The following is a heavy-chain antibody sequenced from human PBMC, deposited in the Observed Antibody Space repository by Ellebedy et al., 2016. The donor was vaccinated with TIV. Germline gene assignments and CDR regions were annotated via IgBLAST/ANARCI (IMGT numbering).Heavy chain of an antibody. Sequence: MPSETLSLTCTVSGGSISSYYWSWIRQPLGKGLEWIGYIYYSGSTNYNPSLKSRVTISVDTSKNQFSLKLSSVTAADTAVYYCARTPIVGATRYYGMDVWGQGTTVTVSS. V-gene: IGHV4-59*01. CDR3: ARTPIVGATRYYGMDV. CDR2: IYYSGST. D-gene: IGHD1-26*01. J-gene: IGHJ6*02. CDR1: GGSISSYY.